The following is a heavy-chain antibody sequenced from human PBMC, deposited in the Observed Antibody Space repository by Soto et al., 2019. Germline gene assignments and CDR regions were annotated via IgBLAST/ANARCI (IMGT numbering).Heavy chain of an antibody. CDR2: IIPIFGTA. CDR3: ASRRGYYGWGSRNYYYYGMDV. D-gene: IGHD3-10*01. Sequence: QVQLVQSGAEVKKPGSSVKVSCKASGGTFSSYAISWVRQAPGQGLEWMGGIIPIFGTANYAQKFQGRVTSTPDESTXXAXMXXSSLRSEDTVVDYCASRRGYYGWGSRNYYYYGMDVWGQGTTVTVSS. CDR1: GGTFSSYA. J-gene: IGHJ6*02. V-gene: IGHV1-69*05.